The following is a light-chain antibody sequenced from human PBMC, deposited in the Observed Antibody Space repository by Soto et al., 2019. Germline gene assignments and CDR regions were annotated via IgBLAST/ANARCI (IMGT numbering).Light chain of an antibody. CDR1: SSDVGGYNF. J-gene: IGLJ3*02. Sequence: QSALTQPRSVSGSPGPAVTISCSGSSSDVGGYNFVSWYQQHPGKDPKLMIYDVSKRPSGVPGRFSGSKSGNTASLTISWLQGEDEADYYCCSTAGSYTRVFGGGTKVTFL. CDR3: CSTAGSYTRV. CDR2: DVS. V-gene: IGLV2-11*01.